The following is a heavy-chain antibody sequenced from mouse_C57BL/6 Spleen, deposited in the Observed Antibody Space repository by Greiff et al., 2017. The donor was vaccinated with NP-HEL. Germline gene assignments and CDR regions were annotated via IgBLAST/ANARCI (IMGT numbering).Heavy chain of an antibody. CDR3: ARHPELGRVYFDV. CDR1: GFTFSSYG. CDR2: ISSGGSYT. V-gene: IGHV5-6*01. Sequence: EVQLVESGGDLVKPGGSLKLSCAASGFTFSSYGMSWVRQTPDKRLEWVATISSGGSYTYYPDSVKGRFTISRDNAKNTLYLQMSSLKSEDTAMYYCARHPELGRVYFDVWGTGTTVTVSS. D-gene: IGHD4-1*01. J-gene: IGHJ1*03.